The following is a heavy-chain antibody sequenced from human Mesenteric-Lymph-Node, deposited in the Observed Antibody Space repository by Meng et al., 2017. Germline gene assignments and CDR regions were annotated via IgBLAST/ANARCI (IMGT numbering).Heavy chain of an antibody. CDR1: GFTFSSYW. CDR3: ASGTRGNFYAIDY. D-gene: IGHD1-26*01. Sequence: GESLKISCAASGFTFSSYWMKWVRQSPGKGLEWVSGINLSGDASGYADSVKGRFTISRDNSKNSLYLQMNSLRAEDTAFYYCASGTRGNFYAIDYWGQGTLVTVSS. CDR2: INLSGDAS. V-gene: IGHV3-20*04. J-gene: IGHJ4*02.